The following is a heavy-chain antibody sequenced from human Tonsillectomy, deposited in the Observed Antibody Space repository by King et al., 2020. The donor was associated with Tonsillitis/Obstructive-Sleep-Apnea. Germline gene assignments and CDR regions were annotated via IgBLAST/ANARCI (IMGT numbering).Heavy chain of an antibody. D-gene: IGHD3-3*01. V-gene: IGHV3-9*01. J-gene: IGHJ6*03. CDR1: GFTFDDYA. CDR3: AKDTGRFLTPYMDV. CDR2: ITWNSGDI. Sequence: QLVQSGGALVQPGRSLRLSCAASGFTFDDYAMHWVRQAPGKGLEWVSGITWNSGDIGYADSVKGRFTISRDNSKNSLYLQMTSLRAEDTALYYCAKDTGRFLTPYMDVWGKGTTVTVSS.